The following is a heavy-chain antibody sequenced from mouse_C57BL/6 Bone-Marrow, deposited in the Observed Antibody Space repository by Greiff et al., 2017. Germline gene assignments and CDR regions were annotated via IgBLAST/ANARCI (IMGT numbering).Heavy chain of an antibody. D-gene: IGHD2-1*01. CDR2: IDPSDSYT. Sequence: QVHVKQPGAELVKPGASVKLSCKASGYTFTSYWMQWVKQRPGQGLEWIGEIDPSDSYTNYNQKFKGKATLTVDTSSSTAYMQLSSLTSEDSAVYYCASLYYGNYKDYWGQGTTLTVSS. CDR1: GYTFTSYW. V-gene: IGHV1-50*01. CDR3: ASLYYGNYKDY. J-gene: IGHJ2*01.